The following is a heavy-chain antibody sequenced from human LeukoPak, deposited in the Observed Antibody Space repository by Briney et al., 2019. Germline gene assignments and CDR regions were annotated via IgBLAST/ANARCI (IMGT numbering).Heavy chain of an antibody. CDR2: IIPIFGTA. J-gene: IGHJ4*02. CDR3: ATRPMVVTAIRAFDY. CDR1: GGTFSSYA. V-gene: IGHV1-69*06. D-gene: IGHD2-21*02. Sequence: SVKVSCKASGGTFSSYAISWVRQAPGQGLEWMGGIIPIFGTANYAQKFQGRVMITADKSTSTAYMELSSLRSEDTAVYYCATRPMVVTAIRAFDYWGQGTLVTVSS.